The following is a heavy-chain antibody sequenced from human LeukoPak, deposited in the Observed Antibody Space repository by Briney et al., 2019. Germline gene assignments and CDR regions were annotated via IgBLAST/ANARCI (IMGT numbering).Heavy chain of an antibody. D-gene: IGHD6-19*01. V-gene: IGHV1-24*01. Sequence: ASVKVSCKVSGYTLTELSMHWVRQAPGKGLEWMGGFDPEDGETIYAQKFQGRVTMTEDTSTDTAYMELSSLRSEDTAVYYCATSPPGYSSGWCDYWGQGTLVTVSS. J-gene: IGHJ4*02. CDR3: ATSPPGYSSGWCDY. CDR1: GYTLTELS. CDR2: FDPEDGET.